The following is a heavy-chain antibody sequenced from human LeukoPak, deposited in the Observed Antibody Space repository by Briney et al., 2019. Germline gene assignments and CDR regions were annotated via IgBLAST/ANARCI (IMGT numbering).Heavy chain of an antibody. D-gene: IGHD2-2*01. CDR3: ASLYCSSTSCNGAFQH. CDR2: IGGSSRSR. V-gene: IGHV3-21*01. Sequence: GGSLRFSCAASGFTFSTYGMNWVGQAPGKGLKWFSPIGGSSRSRYYADSMKGRFTISRDNAKNSLYLQMNSLRAEDTGVYYCASLYCSSTSCNGAFQHWGQGTLVTVSS. CDR1: GFTFSTYG. J-gene: IGHJ1*01.